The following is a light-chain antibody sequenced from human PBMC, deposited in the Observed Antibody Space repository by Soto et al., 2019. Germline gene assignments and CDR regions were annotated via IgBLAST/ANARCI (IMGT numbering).Light chain of an antibody. J-gene: IGKJ5*01. CDR1: QSVTSIY. Sequence: EIVLTQSPGTLSLSPGERATLSCRASQSVTSIYLAWYQQKPGQAPRLLIFDASNRATGIPDRFSGSGSGTDFTLTISRLEPEDFAVYYCQQYDSSPITFGQGTRLEIK. V-gene: IGKV3-20*01. CDR3: QQYDSSPIT. CDR2: DAS.